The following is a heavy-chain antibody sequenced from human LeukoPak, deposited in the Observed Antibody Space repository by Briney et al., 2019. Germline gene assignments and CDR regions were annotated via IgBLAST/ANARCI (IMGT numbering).Heavy chain of an antibody. Sequence: SGGSLRLSCAAPRFTFSSYAMSWVRQAPGKGLEWVSAISGSGGSTYYADSVKGRFTISRDNSKNTLFLQMNSLRAEDTAVYYCAKGVNYYDSSGYYPYYFDYWGQGTLVTVSS. D-gene: IGHD3-22*01. V-gene: IGHV3-23*01. CDR2: ISGSGGST. CDR1: RFTFSSYA. J-gene: IGHJ4*02. CDR3: AKGVNYYDSSGYYPYYFDY.